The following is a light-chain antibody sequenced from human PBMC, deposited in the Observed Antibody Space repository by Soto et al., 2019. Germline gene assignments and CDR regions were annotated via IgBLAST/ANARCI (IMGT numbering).Light chain of an antibody. V-gene: IGLV2-8*01. Sequence: QSVLTQPPSASGSPGQSVTISCTGTSTEVGDYKYVFWYQQHPGKAPKLLIYEVNKRPSGVPDRFSGSKSGNTASLTVSGFQAEDEADYYCSSLAGGTLVFGGGTKVTVL. CDR2: EVN. CDR3: SSLAGGTLV. CDR1: STEVGDYKY. J-gene: IGLJ2*01.